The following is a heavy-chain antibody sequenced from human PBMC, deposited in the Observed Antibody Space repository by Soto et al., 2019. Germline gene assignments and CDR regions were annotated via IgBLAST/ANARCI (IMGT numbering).Heavy chain of an antibody. CDR3: ARVDGGS. CDR2: ISSSSSYM. CDR1: GFTFSSYS. D-gene: IGHD3-16*01. Sequence: EVQLVESGGGLVKPGGSLRLSCAASGFTFSSYSMSWVRQAPGKGLEWVSSISSSSSYMYYADSVKGRFTISRDDAKDSLSLQMNSLGAEDTAVYYCARVDGGSWGQGALVTVYS. V-gene: IGHV3-21*01. J-gene: IGHJ4*02.